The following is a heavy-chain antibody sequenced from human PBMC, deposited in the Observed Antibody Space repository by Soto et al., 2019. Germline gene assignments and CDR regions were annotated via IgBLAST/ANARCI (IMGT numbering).Heavy chain of an antibody. CDR1: GYSFTDYH. V-gene: IGHV1-2*04. Sequence: ASVKVSCKAPGYSFTDYHIHWVRQAPGQGLELLGRINPKSGGTSTAQKFQGWVTMTTDTSISTASMELTRLTSDDTAIYYSARGDSTDCSNGVCSFFYNHDMDVWGQGTTVTVSS. CDR3: ARGDSTDCSNGVCSFFYNHDMDV. D-gene: IGHD2-8*01. CDR2: INPKSGGT. J-gene: IGHJ6*02.